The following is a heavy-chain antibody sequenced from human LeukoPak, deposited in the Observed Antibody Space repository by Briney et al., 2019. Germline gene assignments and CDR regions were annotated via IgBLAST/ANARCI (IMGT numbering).Heavy chain of an antibody. Sequence: SQTLSLTCAISGDSVSSNSVTWNWIRQSPSRGLEWLGRTYYRSTWYNDYAVSVRGRITVNPDTSKNQFSLHLNSVTPEDTAVYYCARRLTQYDCFDPWGPGILVTVSS. D-gene: IGHD2-2*01. CDR1: GDSVSSNSVT. CDR2: TYYRSTWYN. J-gene: IGHJ5*02. V-gene: IGHV6-1*01. CDR3: ARRLTQYDCFDP.